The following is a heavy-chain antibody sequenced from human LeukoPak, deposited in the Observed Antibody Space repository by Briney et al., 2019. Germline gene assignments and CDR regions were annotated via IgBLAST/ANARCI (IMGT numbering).Heavy chain of an antibody. D-gene: IGHD6-13*01. CDR2: ISYDGSNK. CDR1: GFTFSSYA. V-gene: IGHV3-30-3*01. Sequence: GGSLRLSCAASGFTFSSYAMHWVRQAPGKGLEWVAVISYDGSNKYYADSVKGRFTISRDNSKNTLYLQMNSLRAEDTAVYYCARPGPYSSSYWSYFDYWGQGTLVTVSS. J-gene: IGHJ4*02. CDR3: ARPGPYSSSYWSYFDY.